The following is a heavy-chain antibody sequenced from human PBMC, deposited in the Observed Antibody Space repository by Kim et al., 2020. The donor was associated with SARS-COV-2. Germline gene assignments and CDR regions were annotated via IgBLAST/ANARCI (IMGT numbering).Heavy chain of an antibody. Sequence: TVDYAAPVKGRFIISRDDSENTLYLELNSLKAEDTAIYYCTTIILTYFDYWGQGNLVTVSS. J-gene: IGHJ4*02. V-gene: IGHV3-15*01. CDR3: TTIILTYFDY. CDR2: TV.